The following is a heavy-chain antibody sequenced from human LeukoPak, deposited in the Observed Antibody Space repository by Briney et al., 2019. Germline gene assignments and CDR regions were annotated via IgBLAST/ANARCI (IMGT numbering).Heavy chain of an antibody. V-gene: IGHV3-64*01. J-gene: IGHJ3*02. CDR2: ISSNGGST. D-gene: IGHD2-21*01. Sequence: LPGGSLRLSCAASGFTFSSYAMHWVRQAPGKGLEYVSAISSNGGSTYYANSVKGRFTISRDNSKNTLYLQMGSLRAEDMAVYYCAREVLFRRGLAFDIWGQGTMVTVSS. CDR3: AREVLFRRGLAFDI. CDR1: GFTFSSYA.